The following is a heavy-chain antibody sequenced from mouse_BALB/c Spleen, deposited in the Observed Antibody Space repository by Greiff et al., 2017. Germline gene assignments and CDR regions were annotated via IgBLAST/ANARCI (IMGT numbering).Heavy chain of an antibody. J-gene: IGHJ2*01. V-gene: IGHV5-6*01. CDR1: GFTFSSYG. CDR3: ARLDYYGSSYCDY. CDR2: ISSGGSYT. Sequence: EVKLMESGGDLVKPGGSLKLSCAASGFTFSSYGMSWVRQTPDKRLEWVATISSGGSYTYYPDSVKGRFTISRDNAKNTLYLQMSSLKSEDTAMYYCARLDYYGSSYCDYWGQGTTLTVSS. D-gene: IGHD1-1*01.